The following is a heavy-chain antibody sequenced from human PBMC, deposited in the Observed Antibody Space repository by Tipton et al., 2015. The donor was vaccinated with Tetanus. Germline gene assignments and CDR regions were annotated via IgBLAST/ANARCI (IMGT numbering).Heavy chain of an antibody. V-gene: IGHV4-4*02. Sequence: TLSLTCDVSWDSISSHKWWSWVRQPPGKGLEWIGEVDDSGSTNYSPSLKSRVTISLDTSKNEFSLTLSSVTAADTAVYYCARGTWLYTSTYHRHWLDPWGQGTLVTVSS. D-gene: IGHD6-13*01. CDR3: ARGTWLYTSTYHRHWLDP. J-gene: IGHJ5*02. CDR1: WDSISSHKW. CDR2: VDDSGST.